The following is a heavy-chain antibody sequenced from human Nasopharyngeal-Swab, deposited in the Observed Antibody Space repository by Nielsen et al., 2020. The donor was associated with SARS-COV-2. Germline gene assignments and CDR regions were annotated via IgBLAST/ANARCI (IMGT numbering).Heavy chain of an antibody. CDR2: ISYDGSNT. V-gene: IGHV3-30*18. Sequence: GGSLRLSCAASGFTFSSYGMHWVRQAPGKGLEWVAVISYDGSNTYYADSVKGRFTISRDNSKNTLYLQMNSLRAEDTAVYYCAKDPSIVAQNWYYFDYWGQGTLVTVSS. D-gene: IGHD5-12*01. CDR1: GFTFSSYG. J-gene: IGHJ4*02. CDR3: AKDPSIVAQNWYYFDY.